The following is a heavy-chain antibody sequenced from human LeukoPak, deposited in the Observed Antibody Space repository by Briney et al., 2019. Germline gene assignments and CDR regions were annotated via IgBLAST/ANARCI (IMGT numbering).Heavy chain of an antibody. J-gene: IGHJ6*03. CDR3: ARDGIAAAGSNCYNYYMDV. CDR1: GGSISSYY. Sequence: SETLSLTCTVSGGSISSYYWSWIRQPPGKGLEWIGSIYYSGSTNYNPSLKSRVTISVDTSKNQFSLKLSSVTAADTAVYYCARDGIAAAGSNCYNYYMDVWGKGTTVTVCS. V-gene: IGHV4-59*01. CDR2: IYYSGST. D-gene: IGHD6-13*01.